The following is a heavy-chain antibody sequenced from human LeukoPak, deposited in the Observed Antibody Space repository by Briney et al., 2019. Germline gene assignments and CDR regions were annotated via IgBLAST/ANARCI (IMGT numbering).Heavy chain of an antibody. CDR3: ARDRTYYYDSSGYYYHYYGMDV. V-gene: IGHV4-59*01. CDR2: IYYSGST. Sequence: SETLSLTCTVSGGSISSYYWSWIRQPPGKGLEWIGYIYYSGSTNYNPSLKSRVTISVDTSKNQFSLKLSSVTAADTAVYYCARDRTYYYDSSGYYYHYYGMDVWGQGTTVTVSS. J-gene: IGHJ6*02. D-gene: IGHD3-22*01. CDR1: GGSISSYY.